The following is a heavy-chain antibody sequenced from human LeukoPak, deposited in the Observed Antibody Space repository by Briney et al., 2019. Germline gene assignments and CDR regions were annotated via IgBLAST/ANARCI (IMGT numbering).Heavy chain of an antibody. CDR2: ISPYSAYT. CDR3: ANVAKGRYFFYYMDA. V-gene: IGHV1-18*04. Sequence: ASAKVSCKASGDSTNTYGVAWVRQAPGQGLEWIGWISPYSAYTKYADALQGRVTMTTDTSKTTSYMELRSLRSDDTAVYFCANVAKGRYFFYYMDAWGKGTTVTVS. CDR1: GDSTNTYG. J-gene: IGHJ6*03.